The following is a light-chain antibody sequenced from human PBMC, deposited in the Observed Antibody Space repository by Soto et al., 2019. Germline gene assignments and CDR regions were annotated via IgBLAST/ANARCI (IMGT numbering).Light chain of an antibody. CDR1: QTFSDW. V-gene: IGKV1-5*01. CDR2: DVS. J-gene: IGKJ1*01. Sequence: DIQMTQSPSTLSASVGDRVTITCRASQTFSDWLAWYQQKPGEAPRLLISDVSHLESGVPSRFSGSGSGREFTLTISSLQPDDFATYYCQQYNSYSRTFGQGTKVDIK. CDR3: QQYNSYSRT.